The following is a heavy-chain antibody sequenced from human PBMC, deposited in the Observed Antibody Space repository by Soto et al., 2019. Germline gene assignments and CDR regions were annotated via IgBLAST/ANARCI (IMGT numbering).Heavy chain of an antibody. J-gene: IGHJ4*02. V-gene: IGHV4-30-2*01. Sequence: SETLSLTCAVSGVSINSGGYSWSWIRQPPGKGLEWIGYIYSGTTHYNPSLKSRVTISMNRSKNQVSLSLKSVTAADTAVYYCAREDSGAFYDFWGQGTLVTVS. CDR2: IYSGTT. CDR3: AREDSGAFYDF. CDR1: GVSINSGGYS. D-gene: IGHD2-15*01.